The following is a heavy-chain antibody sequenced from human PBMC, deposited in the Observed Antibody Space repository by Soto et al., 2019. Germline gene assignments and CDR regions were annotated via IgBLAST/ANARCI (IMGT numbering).Heavy chain of an antibody. CDR1: GYTFTSYA. CDR2: INAGNGNT. V-gene: IGHV1-3*01. D-gene: IGHD4-17*01. CDR3: ARDLGSTTVTTPVAGDY. Sequence: ASVKVSCKASGYTFTSYAMHWVRQAPGQRLEWMGWINAGNGNTKYSQKFQGRVTITRDTSASTAYMELSSLRSEDTAVYYCARDLGSTTVTTPVAGDYWGQGTLVTVSS. J-gene: IGHJ4*02.